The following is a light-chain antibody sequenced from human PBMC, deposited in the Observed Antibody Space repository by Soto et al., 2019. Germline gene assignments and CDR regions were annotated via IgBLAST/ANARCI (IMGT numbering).Light chain of an antibody. CDR2: GAS. CDR3: QHRYRTRWT. Sequence: DIQMTQSPSSLSASVGDRVTITCRASQSISSYLNWYQQKPGKAPKLLIYGASSLQSGVPSRFSGSGSGADFTLTISSRQPEDFATYYCQHRYRTRWTFGQGTKVEVK. J-gene: IGKJ1*01. CDR1: QSISSY. V-gene: IGKV1-39*01.